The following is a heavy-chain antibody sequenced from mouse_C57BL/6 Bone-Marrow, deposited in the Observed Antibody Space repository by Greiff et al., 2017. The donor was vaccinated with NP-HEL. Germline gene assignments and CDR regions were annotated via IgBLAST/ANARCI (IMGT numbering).Heavy chain of an antibody. CDR1: GYAFSSYW. CDR3: ARQRYGNYGAWFAY. D-gene: IGHD2-10*02. CDR2: IYPGDGDT. V-gene: IGHV1-80*01. J-gene: IGHJ3*01. Sequence: VQLQQSGAELVKPGASVKISCKASGYAFSSYWMNWVKQRPGKGLEWIGQIYPGDGDTNYNGKFKGKATLTADKSSSTAYMQLSSLTSEDSAVYFCARQRYGNYGAWFAYWGQGTLVTVSA.